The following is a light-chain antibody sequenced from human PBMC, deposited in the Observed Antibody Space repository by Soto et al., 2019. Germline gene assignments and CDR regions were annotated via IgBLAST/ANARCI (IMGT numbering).Light chain of an antibody. Sequence: DVQLTQSPSTLSASVGDRVAISCQASQSVFNYLNWFQQRPGKAPQLLISDASHLEPGVPSRFSGQRSGTDFTLITSSLQPEDFATYYCQQYEELPLTFGGGTRVEV. CDR3: QQYEELPLT. V-gene: IGKV1-33*01. CDR1: QSVFNY. J-gene: IGKJ4*01. CDR2: DAS.